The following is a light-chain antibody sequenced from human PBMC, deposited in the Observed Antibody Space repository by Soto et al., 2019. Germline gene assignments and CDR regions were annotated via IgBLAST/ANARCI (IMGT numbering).Light chain of an antibody. CDR3: QQYNSWTSIT. CDR1: QTINRN. CDR2: AAS. J-gene: IGKJ5*01. V-gene: IGKV3-15*01. Sequence: EILLTQSPATLSVSPGERATLSCRSSQTINRNLGWYQQKPGQAPRLLIFAASTRAPCIPARFSGSGSGTEFTLTISGLQSEDFAVYYCQQYNSWTSITFGQGTRLEVK.